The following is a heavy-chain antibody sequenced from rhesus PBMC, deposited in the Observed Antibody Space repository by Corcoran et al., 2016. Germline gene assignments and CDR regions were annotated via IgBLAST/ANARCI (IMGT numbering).Heavy chain of an antibody. J-gene: IGHJ4*01. CDR3: ARVGYPYSRFDY. V-gene: IGHV4-80*01. Sequence: QVQLQESGPGLVKHSETLSLTCAVSGGSFSSYWWSWIRQPPGMGMACIGEINGNSASTNYPPSLKSRLAISKDASKNPFSLKLSSVTAADTAVYYCARVGYPYSRFDYWGQGVLVTVSS. CDR2: INGNSAST. D-gene: IGHD5-12*01. CDR1: GGSFSSYW.